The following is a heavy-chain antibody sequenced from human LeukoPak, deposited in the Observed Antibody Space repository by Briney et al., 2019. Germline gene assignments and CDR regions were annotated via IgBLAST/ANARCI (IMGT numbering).Heavy chain of an antibody. V-gene: IGHV4-59*01. J-gene: IGHJ4*02. Sequence: PSETLSLTCTVSGGSTSSYYWSWIRQPPGKGLEWIGYIYYSGSTNYNPSLKSRVTISVDTSKNQFSLKLSSVTAADTAVYYCARFPFTGDLDYWGQGTLVTVSS. CDR3: ARFPFTGDLDY. D-gene: IGHD3-16*01. CDR1: GGSTSSYY. CDR2: IYYSGST.